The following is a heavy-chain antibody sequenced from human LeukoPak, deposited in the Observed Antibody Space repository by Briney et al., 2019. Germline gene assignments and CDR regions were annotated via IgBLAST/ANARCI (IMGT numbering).Heavy chain of an antibody. D-gene: IGHD5-12*01. CDR3: ARASLDSGYEHDAFDI. Sequence: ASVKVSCKASGYTFTSYYMHWVRQASGQGLEWMGIINPSGGSTSYAQKFQGRVTMTRDTSTSTVYMELSSLRSEDTAVYYCARASLDSGYEHDAFDIWGQGTMVTVSS. CDR1: GYTFTSYY. V-gene: IGHV1-46*01. J-gene: IGHJ3*02. CDR2: INPSGGST.